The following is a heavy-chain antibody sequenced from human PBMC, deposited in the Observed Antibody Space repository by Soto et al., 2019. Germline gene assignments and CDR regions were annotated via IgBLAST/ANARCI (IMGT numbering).Heavy chain of an antibody. Sequence: GGSLRLSCAASGFTFSSYAMSWVRQAPGKGLEWVSAISGSGGSTYYADSVKGRFTISRDNSKNTLYLQMNSLRAEDTAVYYCAKAGASVAAAGTRYFDYWGQGTLVTVSS. CDR1: GFTFSSYA. J-gene: IGHJ4*02. D-gene: IGHD6-13*01. V-gene: IGHV3-23*01. CDR3: AKAGASVAAAGTRYFDY. CDR2: ISGSGGST.